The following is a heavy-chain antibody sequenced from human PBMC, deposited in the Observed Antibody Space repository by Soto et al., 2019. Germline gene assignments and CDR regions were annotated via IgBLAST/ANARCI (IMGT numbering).Heavy chain of an antibody. V-gene: IGHV3-48*03. CDR1: GFTFSSYE. CDR3: ASLDHYDILSGSEA. D-gene: IGHD3-9*01. CDR2: ISSSGSTI. Sequence: GGSLRLSCAASGFTFSSYEMNWVRQAPGKGLEWVSYISSSGSTIYYADSVKGRFTISRDNAKNSLYLQMNSLRAEDTAVYYCASLDHYDILSGSEAWGQGTLVTVSS. J-gene: IGHJ5*02.